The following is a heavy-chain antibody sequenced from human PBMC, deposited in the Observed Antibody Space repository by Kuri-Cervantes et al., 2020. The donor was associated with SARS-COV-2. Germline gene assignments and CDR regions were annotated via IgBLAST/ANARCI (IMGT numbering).Heavy chain of an antibody. CDR2: IYYSGST. J-gene: IGHJ4*02. CDR1: GGSISSSSYY. D-gene: IGHD6-13*01. V-gene: IGHV4-39*07. CDR3: ARVPIAAPEY. Sequence: SETLSLTCTVSGGSISSSSYYWGWIRQPPGMGLEWIGSIYYSGSTYYNPSLKSRVTISVDTSKNQFSLKLSSVTAADTAVYYCARVPIAAPEYWGQGTLVTVSS.